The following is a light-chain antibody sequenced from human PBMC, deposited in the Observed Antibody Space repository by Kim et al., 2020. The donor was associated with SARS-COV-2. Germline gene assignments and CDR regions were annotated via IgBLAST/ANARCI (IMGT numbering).Light chain of an antibody. V-gene: IGKV1-16*01. Sequence: DIQMTQSPSSLSASVGDRVTITCRASQDISNHLGWYQQIPGKAPKSLIYAASTLESGVPSRFGGSGSGTEFTLTIGSLQPEDVGTYYCQQFRFYPPTFGGGTKVDIK. CDR2: AAS. CDR1: QDISNH. J-gene: IGKJ4*01. CDR3: QQFRFYPPT.